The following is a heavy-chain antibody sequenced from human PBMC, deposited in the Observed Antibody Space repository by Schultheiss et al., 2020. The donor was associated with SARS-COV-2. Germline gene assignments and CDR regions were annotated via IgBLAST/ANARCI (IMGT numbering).Heavy chain of an antibody. Sequence: GGSLRLSCAASGFTFSSYAMSWVRQAPGKGLEWVSYISSSSSYTNYADSVKGRFTISRDNAKNSLYLQMNSLRAEDTAVYYCARDSGYSYGFGYYYGMDVWGQGTTVTVSS. CDR3: ARDSGYSYGFGYYYGMDV. D-gene: IGHD5-18*01. J-gene: IGHJ6*02. V-gene: IGHV3-11*05. CDR2: ISSSSSYT. CDR1: GFTFSSYA.